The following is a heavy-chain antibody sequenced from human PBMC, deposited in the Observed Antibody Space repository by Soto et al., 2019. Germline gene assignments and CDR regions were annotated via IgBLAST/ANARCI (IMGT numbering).Heavy chain of an antibody. D-gene: IGHD5-12*01. Sequence: GGSLRLSCAASGFTFNSYAMHWVRQAPGKGLEWVAIISYDGSNKYYADSVKGRFTISRDNSRNTLYLQTNSLRAEDTAVYYCARDRLRGYSGYVVGEGNLLYYWGQGTLVTVSS. V-gene: IGHV3-30-3*01. CDR1: GFTFNSYA. CDR2: ISYDGSNK. J-gene: IGHJ4*02. CDR3: ARDRLRGYSGYVVGEGNLLYY.